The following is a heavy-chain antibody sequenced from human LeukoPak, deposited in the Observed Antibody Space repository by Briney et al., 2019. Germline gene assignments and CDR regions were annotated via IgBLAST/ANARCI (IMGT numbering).Heavy chain of an antibody. Sequence: SETLSLTCTVSGGSISSYYWSWIRQPPGKGLEWIGYIYYSGSTNYNPSLKSRVTISVDTSKNQFSLKLSSVTDEDTAVYYCAITTGTGFDYWGQGTLVTVSS. V-gene: IGHV4-59*01. CDR1: GGSISSYY. J-gene: IGHJ4*02. CDR3: AITTGTGFDY. D-gene: IGHD1-1*01. CDR2: IYYSGST.